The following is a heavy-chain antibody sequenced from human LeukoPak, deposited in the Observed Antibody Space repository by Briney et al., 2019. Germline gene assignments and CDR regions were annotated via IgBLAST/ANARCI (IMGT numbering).Heavy chain of an antibody. CDR3: ARDPYVSSAFGI. D-gene: IGHD3-16*01. CDR2: IKQDGSEK. V-gene: IGHV3-7*01. CDR1: GFTFRSYW. Sequence: GGSLRLSCAASGFTFRSYWMSWVRQAPGKGLEWVANIKQDGSEKYYVDSVKDRFAISRDNAKNSLYLQMNSLRAEDTAVYYCARDPYVSSAFGIWGQGTMLSVSS. J-gene: IGHJ3*02.